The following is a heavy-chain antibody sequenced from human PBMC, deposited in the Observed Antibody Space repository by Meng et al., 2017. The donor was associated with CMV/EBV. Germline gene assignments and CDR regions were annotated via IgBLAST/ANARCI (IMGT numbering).Heavy chain of an antibody. J-gene: IGHJ4*02. V-gene: IGHV3-48*04. CDR3: ARDLPFGFLERLDY. CDR1: GFTFSSYS. Sequence: GGSLRLSCAASGFTFSSYSMNWVRQAPGKGLEWVSYISSSSSTIYYADSVKGRFTISRDNAKNSLYLQMNSLRAEDTAVYYCARDLPFGFLERLDYWGQGTLVTVSS. CDR2: ISSSSSTI. D-gene: IGHD3-3*01.